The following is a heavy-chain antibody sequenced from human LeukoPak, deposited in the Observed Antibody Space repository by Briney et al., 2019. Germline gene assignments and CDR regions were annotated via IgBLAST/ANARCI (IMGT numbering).Heavy chain of an antibody. D-gene: IGHD6-19*01. CDR1: GYSFTSYW. CDR2: IYPGDSDT. CDR3: AGRLKKSHGWTFDY. J-gene: IGHJ4*02. Sequence: GEAPKTPRSGSGYSFTSYWNGWGRQMPGKGLEWMGCIYPGDSDTRYSPSFQGQVTITADRYITTAYLQWSSLKASATAIYYCAGRLKKSHGWTFDYWGQGTLVTVSS. V-gene: IGHV5-51*02.